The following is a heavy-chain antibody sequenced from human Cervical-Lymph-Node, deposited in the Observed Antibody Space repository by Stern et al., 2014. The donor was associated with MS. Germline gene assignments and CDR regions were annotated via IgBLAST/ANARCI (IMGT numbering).Heavy chain of an antibody. CDR2: IYYSGST. CDR1: GGSISSGGYY. CDR3: ASFRAGIAAAGTI. D-gene: IGHD6-13*01. J-gene: IGHJ4*02. V-gene: IGHV4-31*03. Sequence: VQLVESGPGLVKPSQTLSLTCTVSGGSISSGGYYWSWIRQHPGKGMEWSGYIYYSGSTYSNLSLKSRVTMSVDTSKNQFSLKLSSVTAADTAVYYCASFRAGIAAAGTIWGQGTLVTVSS.